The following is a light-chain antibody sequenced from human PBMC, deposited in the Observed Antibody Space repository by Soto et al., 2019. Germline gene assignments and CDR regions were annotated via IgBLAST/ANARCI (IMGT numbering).Light chain of an antibody. CDR1: QSLLKTNGYNY. J-gene: IGKJ4*01. CDR2: LGS. Sequence: DIVMTQSPLSLSVTPGEAASISYRSNQSLLKTNGYNYLDWYVQKTGQSPQLLIQLGSIQASGGPDKFSGSGSGTEFTLKISRVEADDVGIYYCMQALQTPLTFGGGTKLEIK. V-gene: IGKV2-28*01. CDR3: MQALQTPLT.